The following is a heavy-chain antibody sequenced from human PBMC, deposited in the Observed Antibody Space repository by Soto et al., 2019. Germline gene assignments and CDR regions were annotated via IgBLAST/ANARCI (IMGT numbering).Heavy chain of an antibody. Sequence: PVGSLRLSCAASGFTFSSYGMHWVRQAPGKGLEGVAVIWYDGSNKYYADSVKGRFTISRDNSKNTLYLQMNSLGAEDTAGYYFARDTVWSGYLMNYYGMDVWGQGTTVTV. CDR2: IWYDGSNK. CDR1: GFTFSSYG. J-gene: IGHJ6*02. V-gene: IGHV3-33*01. D-gene: IGHD3-3*01. CDR3: ARDTVWSGYLMNYYGMDV.